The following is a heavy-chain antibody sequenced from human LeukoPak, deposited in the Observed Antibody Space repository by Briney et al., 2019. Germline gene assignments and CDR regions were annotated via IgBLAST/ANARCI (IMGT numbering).Heavy chain of an antibody. D-gene: IGHD1-26*01. CDR2: IDRSGRT. Sequence: PSETLSLTCAVYGGSFSGYYWNWIRQSPGKGLELIGEIDRSGRTNCNPSLKSRLTISLDASKNQFSLKLSSVTAADTAVYYCARGKGLWDLIKGAFEIWGQGTTVTVSS. CDR3: ARGKGLWDLIKGAFEI. J-gene: IGHJ3*02. V-gene: IGHV4-34*01. CDR1: GGSFSGYY.